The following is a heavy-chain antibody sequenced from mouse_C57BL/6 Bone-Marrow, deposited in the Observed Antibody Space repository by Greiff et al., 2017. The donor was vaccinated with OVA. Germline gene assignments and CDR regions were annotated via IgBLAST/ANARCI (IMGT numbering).Heavy chain of an antibody. CDR1: GFTFNTYA. CDR3: VREGNYYGSSWFAY. V-gene: IGHV10-3*01. Sequence: EVKVVESGGGLVQPKGSLKLSCAASGFTFNTYAMHWVRQAPGKGLEWVARIRSKSSNYATYYADSVKDRFTISRDDSQSMLYLQMNNLKTEDTAMYYCVREGNYYGSSWFAYWGQGTLVTVSA. D-gene: IGHD1-1*01. J-gene: IGHJ3*01. CDR2: IRSKSSNYAT.